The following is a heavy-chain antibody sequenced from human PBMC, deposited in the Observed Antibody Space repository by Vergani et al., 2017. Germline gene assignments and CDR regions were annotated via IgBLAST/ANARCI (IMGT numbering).Heavy chain of an antibody. D-gene: IGHD3-10*01. J-gene: IGHJ4*02. CDR2: IIPIFGIA. Sequence: QVQLVQSGAEVKKPGSSVKVSCKASGGTFSSYAISWVRQAPGQGLEWMGGIIPIFGIANYAQKFQGRVTITADKSTSTAYMELSSLRSEDTAVYYCARDGDYYGSGKRNMCDYWGQGTLVTVSS. CDR1: GGTFSSYA. CDR3: ARDGDYYGSGKRNMCDY. V-gene: IGHV1-69*17.